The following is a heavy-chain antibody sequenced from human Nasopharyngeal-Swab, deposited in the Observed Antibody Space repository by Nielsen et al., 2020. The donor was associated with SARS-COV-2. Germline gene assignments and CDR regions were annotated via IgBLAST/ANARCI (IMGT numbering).Heavy chain of an antibody. CDR3: ARGGPLLRYFPRNWFDP. V-gene: IGHV4-34*01. Sequence: WTRQPPGKGLEWIGEINHSGSTNYNPSLKSRVTISVDTSKNQFSLKLSSVTAADTAVYYCARGGPLLRYFPRNWFDPWGQGTLVTVSS. J-gene: IGHJ5*02. CDR2: INHSGST. D-gene: IGHD3-9*01.